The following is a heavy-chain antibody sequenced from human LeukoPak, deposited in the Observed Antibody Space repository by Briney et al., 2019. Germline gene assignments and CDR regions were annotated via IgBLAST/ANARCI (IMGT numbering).Heavy chain of an antibody. CDR1: GGTFSSYA. V-gene: IGHV1-69*05. CDR2: IIPIFGTA. J-gene: IGHJ5*02. CDR3: ARDGYYDYVWGSYRTNWFDP. D-gene: IGHD3-16*02. Sequence: ASVKVSCKASGGTFSSYAISWVRQAPGQGLEWMGGIIPIFGTANYAQKFQGRVTITTDESTSTAYMELSSLRSEDTAAYYCARDGYYDYVWGSYRTNWFDPWGQGTLVTVSS.